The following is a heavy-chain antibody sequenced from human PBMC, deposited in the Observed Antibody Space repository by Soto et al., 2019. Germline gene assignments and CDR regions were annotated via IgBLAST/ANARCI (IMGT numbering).Heavy chain of an antibody. Sequence: PGGSLRLSCAASGFTFDDHAMHWVRHAPGKGLEWVSGISWNRGTQGYADSVKGRFTISRDNTRNSLYLQMNSLRPEDAAFYYCVKEAVNTGWSGGRIYYFDNWGQGALVTVSS. D-gene: IGHD6-19*01. V-gene: IGHV3-9*01. CDR3: VKEAVNTGWSGGRIYYFDN. CDR1: GFTFDDHA. J-gene: IGHJ4*02. CDR2: ISWNRGTQ.